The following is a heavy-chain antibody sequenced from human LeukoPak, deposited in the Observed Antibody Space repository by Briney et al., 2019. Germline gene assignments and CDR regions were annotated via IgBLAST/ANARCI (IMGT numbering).Heavy chain of an antibody. V-gene: IGHV3-21*01. Sequence: GGSLRLSCAASGFTFSTYYMNWVRQAPGKGLEWVSSISTSSSYIYYADAVKGRFTISRDNAKNSLYLQINSLRAEDTAVYYCARVGLDRRGYSGYEAFDYWGQGTLVTVSP. J-gene: IGHJ4*02. D-gene: IGHD5-12*01. CDR2: ISTSSSYI. CDR3: ARVGLDRRGYSGYEAFDY. CDR1: GFTFSTYY.